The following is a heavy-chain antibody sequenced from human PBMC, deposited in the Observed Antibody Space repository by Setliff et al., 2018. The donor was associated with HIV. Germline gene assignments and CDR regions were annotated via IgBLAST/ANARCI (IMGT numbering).Heavy chain of an antibody. Sequence: GGSLRLSCAASGFAFSSYAMSWVRQAPGKGLEWVSGISNSGYYTYYADSVKGRFTISRDNSKNTLYLQMNSLRADDTAVYYCAKGGLDSVFQSFDYWGQGTLVTVSS. V-gene: IGHV3-23*01. CDR2: ISNSGYYT. CDR3: AKGGLDSVFQSFDY. CDR1: GFAFSSYA. D-gene: IGHD2-21*01. J-gene: IGHJ4*02.